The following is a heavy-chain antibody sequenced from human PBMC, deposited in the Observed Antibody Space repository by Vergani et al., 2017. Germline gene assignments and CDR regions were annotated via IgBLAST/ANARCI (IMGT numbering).Heavy chain of an antibody. D-gene: IGHD3-10*01. CDR3: TTHPRYWGDGSCYWLRDHHYYGMDV. CDR2: IKSTFDRGTT. CDR1: GFSFRNAW. V-gene: IGHV3-15*07. J-gene: IGHJ6*02. Sequence: EVQLVESGGGIVKPGGSLRLSCVASGFSFRNAWMNWVRRTPGKGLEWVGRIKSTFDRGTTDYAAAVKGRFTISRDDSKNTLFLQMNGLKTEDIGVYYCTTHPRYWGDGSCYWLRDHHYYGMDVWGQGTTVTVSS.